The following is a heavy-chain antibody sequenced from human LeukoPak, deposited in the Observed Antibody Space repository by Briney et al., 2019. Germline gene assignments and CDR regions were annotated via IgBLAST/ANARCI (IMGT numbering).Heavy chain of an antibody. J-gene: IGHJ4*02. CDR1: GFTFTNYW. CDR3: ARDTPRQYYYDSSGDY. V-gene: IGHV3-7*01. Sequence: GGSLRLSCAASGFTFTNYWMSWVRQAPGEGLEWVANIKEDGGKKYYVDSVKGRFTISRDNAKNSLYLQMDSLRAEDTAVYYCARDTPRQYYYDSSGDYWGQGTLVTVSS. CDR2: IKEDGGKK. D-gene: IGHD3-22*01.